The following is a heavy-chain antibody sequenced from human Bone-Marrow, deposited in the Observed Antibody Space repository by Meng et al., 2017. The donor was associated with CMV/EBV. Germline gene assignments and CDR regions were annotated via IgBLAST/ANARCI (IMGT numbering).Heavy chain of an antibody. Sequence: TFSGYSFNWVRQAPGKGLEWVSTISDNSRYTYYADSVRGRFTISTDSAKNSLSLQMNSLRAEDTAVYYCARVEGSGSYYSLDWHFDLWGRGTLVTVSS. D-gene: IGHD3-10*01. CDR3: ARVEGSGSYYSLDWHFDL. V-gene: IGHV3-21*01. CDR2: ISDNSRYT. CDR1: TFSGYS. J-gene: IGHJ2*01.